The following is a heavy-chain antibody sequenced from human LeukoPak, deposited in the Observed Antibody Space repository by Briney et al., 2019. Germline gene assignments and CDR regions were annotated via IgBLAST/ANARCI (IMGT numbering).Heavy chain of an antibody. J-gene: IGHJ1*01. CDR3: ATYSILNAREFRY. D-gene: IGHD4-11*01. Sequence: GGSLRLSCAASGFTFTSYSMNWVRQAPGKGLEWVSYINSRSSSIYYADSVKGRFTISRDNAKNSLYLQMNSLGADDTAVYYCATYSILNAREFRYWGQGTLVTVTS. CDR1: GFTFTSYS. V-gene: IGHV3-21*05. CDR2: INSRSSSI.